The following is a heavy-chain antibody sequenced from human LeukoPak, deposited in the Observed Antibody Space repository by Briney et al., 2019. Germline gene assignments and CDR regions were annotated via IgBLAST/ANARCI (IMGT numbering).Heavy chain of an antibody. D-gene: IGHD3-22*01. Sequence: PGGSLRLSCAASGFTFSDYYMSWIRQAPGKGLEWVSYISSSGSTIYFADSVKGRFTISRDNAKNSLYLQMNSLRAEDTAVYYCAREDSPRLISFDYWGQGTLVTVSS. J-gene: IGHJ4*02. CDR1: GFTFSDYY. CDR3: AREDSPRLISFDY. CDR2: ISSSGSTI. V-gene: IGHV3-11*04.